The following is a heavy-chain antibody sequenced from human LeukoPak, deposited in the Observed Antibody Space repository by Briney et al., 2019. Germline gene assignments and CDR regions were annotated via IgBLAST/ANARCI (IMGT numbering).Heavy chain of an antibody. Sequence: GASVKVSCKASGGTFRSYAINWVRQAPGQGLEWMVRIIPIFHTANYAQKFQGRVTITTEQSTSTAYMELSSLRSEDTAVYYCARDIPGSSGYFNDAFDMWGQGTMVTVSS. V-gene: IGHV1-69*05. CDR3: ARDIPGSSGYFNDAFDM. CDR1: GGTFRSYA. D-gene: IGHD3-22*01. J-gene: IGHJ3*02. CDR2: IIPIFHTA.